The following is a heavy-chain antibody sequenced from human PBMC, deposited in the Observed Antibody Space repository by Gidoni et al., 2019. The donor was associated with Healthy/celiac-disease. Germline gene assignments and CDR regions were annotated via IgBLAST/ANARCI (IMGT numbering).Heavy chain of an antibody. V-gene: IGHV3-23*01. CDR3: AKAHSGYSSSWYYFDY. J-gene: IGHJ4*02. Sequence: EVQLLESGGGLVQPGGSLRLSCAASGFTFSSYAMSWVRQAPGKGLEWVSAISGSGGSTYYADSVKGRFTISRDNSKNTLYLQMNSLRAEDTAVYYCAKAHSGYSSSWYYFDYWGQGTLVSVSS. CDR2: ISGSGGST. CDR1: GFTFSSYA. D-gene: IGHD6-13*01.